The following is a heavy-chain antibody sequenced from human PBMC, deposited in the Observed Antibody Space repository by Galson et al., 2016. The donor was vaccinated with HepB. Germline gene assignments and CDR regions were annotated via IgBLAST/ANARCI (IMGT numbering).Heavy chain of an antibody. CDR3: TRAFYYDSTGYYRPFDY. V-gene: IGHV3-49*03. Sequence: SLRLSCAASGFTFGDYAMSWFRQAPGKGLELVGFIRSKAHGGTTEYAASVKGRFTISRDDSKSIAYLQMNSLKTEDTAVYYCTRAFYYDSTGYYRPFDYRGQGTLVTVSS. J-gene: IGHJ4*02. D-gene: IGHD3-22*01. CDR1: GFTFGDYA. CDR2: IRSKAHGGTT.